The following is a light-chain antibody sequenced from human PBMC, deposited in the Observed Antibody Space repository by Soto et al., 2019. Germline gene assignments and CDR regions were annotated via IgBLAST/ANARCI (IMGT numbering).Light chain of an antibody. Sequence: QTVVTQEPSLTVSPGGTVTLTCASSTGAVTSGYYPNWFQQKPGQAPRALIYSTSNKYSWTPARFSGSLLGGKAALTLSGVQPEDEAEYYCLLYYGCQMVVFGGGTKLTVL. CDR1: TGAVTSGYY. J-gene: IGLJ2*01. CDR3: LLYYGCQMVV. CDR2: STS. V-gene: IGLV7-43*01.